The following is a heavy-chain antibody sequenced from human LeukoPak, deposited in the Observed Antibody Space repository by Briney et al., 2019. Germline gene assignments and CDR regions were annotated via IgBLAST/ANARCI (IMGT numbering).Heavy chain of an antibody. D-gene: IGHD3-10*01. CDR2: ISAYNGDT. CDR1: GYTFSSYG. CDR3: ARDTFAELYKWFDP. V-gene: IGHV1-18*01. Sequence: GASVKVSCKASGYTFSSYGISWLRQAPGQGPEWMGWISAYNGDTNYAQKFQGRVSMTTDTSTSTAYMELRSLRSDDTAVYYCARDTFAELYKWFDPWGQGALVTVSS. J-gene: IGHJ5*02.